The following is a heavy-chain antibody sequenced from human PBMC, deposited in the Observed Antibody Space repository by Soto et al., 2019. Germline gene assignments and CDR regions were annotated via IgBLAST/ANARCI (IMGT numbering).Heavy chain of an antibody. CDR2: ISDSGGTV. Sequence: PGGSLRLSCAASGFTFSSYEMNWVRQAPGQGLEWVSYISDSGGTVYYADSVKGRFTVSRDNAQNSVYLQMNSLRTEDTAVYYCARDLLHYDFWSGYSAYLYYGMDVWGPGTTVTVSS. CDR3: ARDLLHYDFWSGYSAYLYYGMDV. J-gene: IGHJ6*02. V-gene: IGHV3-48*03. CDR1: GFTFSSYE. D-gene: IGHD3-3*01.